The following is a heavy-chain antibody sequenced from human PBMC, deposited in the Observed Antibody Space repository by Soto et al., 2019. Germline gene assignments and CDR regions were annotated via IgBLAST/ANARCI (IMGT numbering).Heavy chain of an antibody. CDR2: ISGSGGST. V-gene: IGHV3-23*01. CDR3: AKCRLIVVVPADY. D-gene: IGHD2-2*01. CDR1: GFPFSSYA. J-gene: IGHJ4*02. Sequence: DGSQNLSCAASGFPFSSYAMSWVRPAPGKGLEWVSAISGSGGSTYYADSVKGRFTISRDNSKNTLYLQMNSLRAEDTAVYYCAKCRLIVVVPADYWGQGTLVTVSS.